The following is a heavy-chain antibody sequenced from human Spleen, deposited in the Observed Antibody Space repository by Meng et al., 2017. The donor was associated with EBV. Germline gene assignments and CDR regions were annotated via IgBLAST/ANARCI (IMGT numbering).Heavy chain of an antibody. J-gene: IGHJ4*02. CDR3: ARNGYDLYFDS. CDR2: AYYTGST. D-gene: IGHD5-12*01. CDR1: GGSIYADY. V-gene: IGHV4-59*01. Sequence: VHLLQSGPGLVKPSETLSLTCSVSGGSIYADYWNWIRQPPGKALEWIGYAYYTGSTNYNPSLKSRVTISLDTAKNEFSLDLSSVTAADTAVYYCARNGYDLYFDSWGQGSLVTVSS.